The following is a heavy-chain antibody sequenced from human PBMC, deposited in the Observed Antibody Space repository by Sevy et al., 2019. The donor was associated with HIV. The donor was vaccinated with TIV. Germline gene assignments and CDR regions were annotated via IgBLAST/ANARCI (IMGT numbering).Heavy chain of an antibody. D-gene: IGHD3-10*01. Sequence: ASVKVSCKASGYTFTGYYMHWVRQAPGQGLEWMGWINPNSGGTNYAQKFQGRVTMTRYTSISTAYMELSRLRSDDTAVYYCARLGVRGVIWWAFDYWGQGTLVTVSS. J-gene: IGHJ4*02. CDR1: GYTFTGYY. V-gene: IGHV1-2*02. CDR3: ARLGVRGVIWWAFDY. CDR2: INPNSGGT.